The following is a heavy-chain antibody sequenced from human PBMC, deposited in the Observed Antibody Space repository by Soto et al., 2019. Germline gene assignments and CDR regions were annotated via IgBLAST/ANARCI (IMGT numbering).Heavy chain of an antibody. D-gene: IGHD2-8*01. CDR1: GYTFSSYG. CDR3: VRDRCTNDRCCTHHFDA. V-gene: IGHV1-18*04. J-gene: IGHJ6*02. Sequence: ASVKVSCKSSGYTFSSYGVSWVRQAPGQGLEWLGWISTYTGNTKHAQKFQDRVTLTTEASTSTAYMELRSLRSDDTAVYYCVRDRCTNDRCCTHHFDAWGQGTTVTVYS. CDR2: ISTYTGNT.